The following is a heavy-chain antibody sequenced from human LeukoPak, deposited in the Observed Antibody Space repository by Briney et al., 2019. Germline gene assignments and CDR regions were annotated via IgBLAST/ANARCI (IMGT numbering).Heavy chain of an antibody. CDR3: AREVDGKIDY. V-gene: IGHV1-69*05. D-gene: IGHD2-15*01. J-gene: IGHJ4*02. CDR1: GGTFSSYA. CDR2: IIPIFGTA. Sequence: SVKVSCKASGGTFSSYAISWVRQAPEQGLEWMGGIIPIFGTANYAQKFQGRVTITTDEATSTAYMELSSLRSEDTAVYYCAREVDGKIDYWGQGTLVTASS.